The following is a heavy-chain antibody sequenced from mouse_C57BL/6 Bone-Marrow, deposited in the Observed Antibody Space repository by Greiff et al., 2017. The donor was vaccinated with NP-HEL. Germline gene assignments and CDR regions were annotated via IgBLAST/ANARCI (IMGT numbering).Heavy chain of an antibody. CDR3: ARVITTVVSPYWYFDV. J-gene: IGHJ1*03. D-gene: IGHD1-1*01. CDR1: GYTFTSYW. CDR2: IDPSDSYT. V-gene: IGHV1-69*01. Sequence: QVQLQQSGAELVMPGASVKLSCKASGYTFTSYWMHWVKQRPGQGLEWVGEIDPSDSYTNYNQKFKGKSTLTVDKSSSKDYMQLSSLTSEDSAVYYCARVITTVVSPYWYFDVWGTGTTVTVSS.